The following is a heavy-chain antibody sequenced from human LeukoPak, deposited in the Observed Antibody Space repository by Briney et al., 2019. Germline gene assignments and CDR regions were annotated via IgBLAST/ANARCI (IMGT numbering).Heavy chain of an antibody. J-gene: IGHJ5*02. CDR1: GGSFSGYY. D-gene: IGHD3-22*01. V-gene: IGHV4-34*01. Sequence: SENLSLTCAVYGGSFSGYYWSWIRQPPGKGLEWIGEINHSGSTNYNPSLKSRVTISVDTSKNQFSLKLSSVTAADTAVYYCARGQGYYYDSSGYAYFDPWGQGTLVTVSS. CDR2: INHSGST. CDR3: ARGQGYYYDSSGYAYFDP.